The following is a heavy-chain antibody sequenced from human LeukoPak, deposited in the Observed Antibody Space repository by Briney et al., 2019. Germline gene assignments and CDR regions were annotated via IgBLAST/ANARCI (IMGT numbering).Heavy chain of an antibody. D-gene: IGHD3-22*01. CDR1: GYTFTSYA. CDR3: ARDGRSYDSSGYYRFDY. Sequence: AASVKVSCKASGYTFTSYAMNWVRQAPGQGLEWMGWINTNTGNPTYAQGFTGRFVFSLDTSVSTAYLQISSLKAEDTAVYYCARDGRSYDSSGYYRFDYWGQGTLVTVSS. J-gene: IGHJ4*02. V-gene: IGHV7-4-1*02. CDR2: INTNTGNP.